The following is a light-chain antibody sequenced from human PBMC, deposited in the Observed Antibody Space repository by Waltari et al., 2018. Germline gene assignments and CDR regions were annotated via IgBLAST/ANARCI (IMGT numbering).Light chain of an antibody. J-gene: IGLJ2*01. V-gene: IGLV2-11*01. CDR2: DVS. Sequence: QSALTQPRSVSGSPGQSVTISCPGTKSDVGGYNYVSWYQQHPGKAPKLMIYDVSKRPSGVPDRFSGSKSGNTASLTISGLQAEDEAYYYCCSYAGSRVLFGGGTKLTVL. CDR3: CSYAGSRVL. CDR1: KSDVGGYNY.